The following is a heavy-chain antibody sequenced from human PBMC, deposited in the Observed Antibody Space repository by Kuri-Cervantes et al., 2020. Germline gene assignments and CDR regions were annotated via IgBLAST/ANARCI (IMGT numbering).Heavy chain of an antibody. Sequence: GGFLRPPCAASGFTFTNFAMNWVRQAPGKGLGWDSAISGSGAITYYADSVKGRISIFRDNSKNTLYLQMNGLRAEDTAVYYCATSSSGYSSYYYYMDVWGRGTAVTVSS. V-gene: IGHV3-23*01. CDR3: ATSSSGYSSYYYYMDV. CDR1: GFTFTNFA. D-gene: IGHD6-19*01. J-gene: IGHJ6*03. CDR2: ISGSGAIT.